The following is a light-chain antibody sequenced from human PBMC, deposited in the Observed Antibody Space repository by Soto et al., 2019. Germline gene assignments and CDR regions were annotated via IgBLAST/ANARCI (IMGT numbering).Light chain of an antibody. J-gene: IGLJ2*01. CDR2: RNN. Sequence: QSVLTQPPSASGTPGQRVTISCSGSSSNIGSHYVYWYQQLPGTAPKLLIYRNNQRPSGVPDRFSGSKSGTSASLAISGLRYEDEADYYCAAWDDSLSGRVFGGGTKLTVL. CDR3: AAWDDSLSGRV. CDR1: SSNIGSHY. V-gene: IGLV1-47*01.